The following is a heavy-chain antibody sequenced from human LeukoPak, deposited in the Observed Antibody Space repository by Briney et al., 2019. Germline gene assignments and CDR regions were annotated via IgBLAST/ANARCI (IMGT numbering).Heavy chain of an antibody. CDR3: ARDGLNSGSPDY. Sequence: GGSLRLSCAASGFTFSSYAMHWVRQAPGKGLEWVAVISNDGSKKYYADSVKGRFTISRDDSKNTLYLQMNSLRAEDTAVYYCARDGLNSGSPDYWGQGTLGTVSS. CDR1: GFTFSSYA. D-gene: IGHD1-26*01. J-gene: IGHJ4*02. V-gene: IGHV3-30-3*01. CDR2: ISNDGSKK.